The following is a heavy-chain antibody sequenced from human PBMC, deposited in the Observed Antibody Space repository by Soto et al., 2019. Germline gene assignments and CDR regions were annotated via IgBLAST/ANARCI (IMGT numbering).Heavy chain of an antibody. Sequence: QVQLVQSGGEVKKPGASVKVSCKASGYIFTNYDIGWVRQAPGQGLEWMGWISPYSGNTKYTQKVQGRVTMTTDTSTSTAYMELRSLRSDDTAVYYCLRVASSGWYTGGYWGQGTLVTVSS. V-gene: IGHV1-18*01. CDR2: ISPYSGNT. CDR3: LRVASSGWYTGGY. J-gene: IGHJ4*02. D-gene: IGHD6-19*01. CDR1: GYIFTNYD.